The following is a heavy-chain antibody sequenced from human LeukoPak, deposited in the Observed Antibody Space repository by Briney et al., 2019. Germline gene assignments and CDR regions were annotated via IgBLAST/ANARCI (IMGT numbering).Heavy chain of an antibody. V-gene: IGHV4-39*01. Sequence: PSETLSLTCTVSGVSMSSSPYYWGWIRQPPGKGLEWIGSIYYSGSTYYNPSLKSRVTISVDTSKNHFSLKLTSVTAADTAVYYCARHDEYSSNHVGLDYWGQGTLVTVSS. J-gene: IGHJ4*02. CDR1: GVSMSSSPYY. CDR3: ARHDEYSSNHVGLDY. CDR2: IYYSGST. D-gene: IGHD6-13*01.